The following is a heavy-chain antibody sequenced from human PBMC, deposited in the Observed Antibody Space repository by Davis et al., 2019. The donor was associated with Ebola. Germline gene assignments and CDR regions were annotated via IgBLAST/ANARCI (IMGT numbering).Heavy chain of an antibody. CDR2: IWYDGSRK. CDR3: ARDRGGSSSGFDY. J-gene: IGHJ4*02. D-gene: IGHD1-26*01. CDR1: GFNFRSYG. Sequence: GGSLRLSCAASGFNFRSYGMHWVRQAPDKGLEWVAVIWYDGSRKYYGDSVKGRFTISRDNSNNLLYLQMNSLRAEDTAVYYCARDRGGSSSGFDYWGQGTLVTVSS. V-gene: IGHV3-33*01.